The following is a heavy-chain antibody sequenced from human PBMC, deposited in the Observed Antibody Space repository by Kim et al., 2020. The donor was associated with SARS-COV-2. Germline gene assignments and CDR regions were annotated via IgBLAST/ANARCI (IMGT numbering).Heavy chain of an antibody. Sequence: GGSLRLSCAASGFTFSSYAMSWVRQAPGKGLEWVSAISGSGGSTYYADSVKGRFTISRDNSKNTLYLQMNSLRAEDTAVYYCAKGGSRKGEVFWSGYYAYADYNWFDPWGQGTLVTVSS. D-gene: IGHD3-3*01. CDR1: GFTFSSYA. CDR2: ISGSGGST. J-gene: IGHJ5*02. CDR3: AKGGSRKGEVFWSGYYAYADYNWFDP. V-gene: IGHV3-23*01.